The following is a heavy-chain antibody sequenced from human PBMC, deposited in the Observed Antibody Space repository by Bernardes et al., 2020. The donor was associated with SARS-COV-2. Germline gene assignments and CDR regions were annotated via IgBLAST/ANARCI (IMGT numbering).Heavy chain of an antibody. J-gene: IGHJ6*02. CDR1: GFTFSSYG. CDR3: ARDRDFWSGYYWDV. V-gene: IGHV3-33*01. D-gene: IGHD3-3*01. CDR2: IWYDGSNK. Sequence: GRSLRLCCAASGFTFSSYGMHWVRQAPGKGLEWVAVIWYDGSNKYYADSVKGRFTISRDNSKNTLYLQMNSLRAEDTAVYYCARDRDFWSGYYWDVWGQGTTVTVSS.